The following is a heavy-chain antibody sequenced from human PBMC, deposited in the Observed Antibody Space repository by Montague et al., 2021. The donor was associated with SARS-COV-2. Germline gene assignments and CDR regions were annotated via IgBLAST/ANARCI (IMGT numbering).Heavy chain of an antibody. Sequence: TLSLTCTVSGGSIRSGGYYWSWIRQPSGKGLEWIGRIYSSGSTNYXPSLKSRVTMSVDTSKNQFSLKVSSVTAADTAVYYCARDYGDYSYYYGLDVWGRGTTVTVSS. CDR2: IYSSGST. CDR3: ARDYGDYSYYYGLDV. V-gene: IGHV4-61*02. D-gene: IGHD4-17*01. CDR1: GGSIRSGGYY. J-gene: IGHJ6*02.